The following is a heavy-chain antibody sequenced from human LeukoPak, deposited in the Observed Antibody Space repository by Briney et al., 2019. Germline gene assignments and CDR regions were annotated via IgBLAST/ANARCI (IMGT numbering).Heavy chain of an antibody. CDR2: ISRNGGST. J-gene: IGHJ6*02. V-gene: IGHV3-64*01. CDR1: GXTFDSYG. Sequence: PGGSLRLSCAASGXTFDSYGMHWVRQAPGKGLEYVSAISRNGGSTFYANSVKVRFTISRDNSKNTLYLQMGSLRAEDTAVYYCARGGRGHDFSPNYYYGLDVWGQGTTVTVSS. D-gene: IGHD5-12*01. CDR3: ARGGRGHDFSPNYYYGLDV.